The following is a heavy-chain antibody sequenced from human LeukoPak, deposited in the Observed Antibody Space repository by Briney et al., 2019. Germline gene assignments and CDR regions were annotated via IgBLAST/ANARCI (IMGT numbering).Heavy chain of an antibody. CDR3: ARKSVVTLNAVDI. V-gene: IGHV1-2*02. CDR2: INPNSGDT. Sequence: ASVKVSCKASGYTFTGYYMHWVRQAPGQGLEWMGWINPNSGDTNYAQKFQGRVTMTRDTSISTAYMELSRLRSDDTAVYYCARKSVVTLNAVDIGGQGTMVTVSS. CDR1: GYTFTGYY. D-gene: IGHD4-23*01. J-gene: IGHJ3*02.